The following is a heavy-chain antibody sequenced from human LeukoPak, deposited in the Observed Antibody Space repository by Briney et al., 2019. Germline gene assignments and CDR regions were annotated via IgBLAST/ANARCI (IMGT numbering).Heavy chain of an antibody. V-gene: IGHV3-23*01. CDR2: ISGSGGST. D-gene: IGHD3-10*01. CDR1: GFTFSRYA. Sequence: GRSLRLSCAASGFTFSRYAMSWVRAAPGKGLGWVSAISGSGGSTYYADSVKGRFTISRDNSKNTLYLQMNSLRAEDTAVYYCAKSWLPSPGLVDYWGQGTLVTVSS. J-gene: IGHJ4*02. CDR3: AKSWLPSPGLVDY.